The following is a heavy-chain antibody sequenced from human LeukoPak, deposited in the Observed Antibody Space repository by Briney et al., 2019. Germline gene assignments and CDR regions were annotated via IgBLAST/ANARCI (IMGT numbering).Heavy chain of an antibody. CDR1: GVTFSINW. V-gene: IGHV3-7*04. CDR3: ARDSPGYLAYDS. J-gene: IGHJ4*02. CDR2: IKEDGSAT. D-gene: IGHD1-1*01. Sequence: GGSLRLSCAASGVTFSINWMTWVRQAPGQGPEWVANIKEDGSATYYVDSVKGRFTISRDNAKKSLYLQMNSLRAEDTAVYYCARDSPGYLAYDSWGQGTLVTVSS.